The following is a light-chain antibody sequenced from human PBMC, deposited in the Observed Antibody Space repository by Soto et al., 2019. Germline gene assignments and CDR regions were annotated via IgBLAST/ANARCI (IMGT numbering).Light chain of an antibody. CDR3: SSYGGINNLV. Sequence: QSVLTQPASVSGSPGQSITISCTGTSSDVGGYNYVSWYQQHPGKAPKLLIYEINTRPSGVSNRFSGSKSGNTASLTISWLQAEDEGDYYCSSYGGINNLVFGGGTKVTVL. CDR2: EIN. V-gene: IGLV2-14*01. CDR1: SSDVGGYNY. J-gene: IGLJ2*01.